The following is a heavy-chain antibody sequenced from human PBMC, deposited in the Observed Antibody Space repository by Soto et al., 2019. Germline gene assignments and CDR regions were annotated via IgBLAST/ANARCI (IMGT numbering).Heavy chain of an antibody. D-gene: IGHD3-10*01. V-gene: IGHV3-21*01. J-gene: IGHJ3*02. CDR3: ATSGGSALAFDI. CDR1: GFTLRSYS. Sequence: EVHLVEAGGGLVKPGGSLRLSCAASGFTLRSYSMNWVRQAPGKGLEWVSYISSSSRYIYYADSGKGRFTISRDNAKNSLYMQMNSLRVEDTAVYYCATSGGSALAFDIWGQGTMVTVSS. CDR2: ISSSSRYI.